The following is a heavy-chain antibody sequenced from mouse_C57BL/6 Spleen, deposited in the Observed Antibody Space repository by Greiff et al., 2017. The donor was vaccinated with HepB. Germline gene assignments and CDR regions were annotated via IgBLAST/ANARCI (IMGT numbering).Heavy chain of an antibody. CDR1: GYAFSSSW. Sequence: QVQLQQSGPELVKPGASVKISCKASGYAFSSSWMNWVKQRPGKGLEWIGRIYPGDGDTNYNGKFTGKATLTADKSTSTAYMQLSSLTSEDSAVYFCARRDGSSPHWYFDVWGTGTTVTVSS. D-gene: IGHD1-1*01. V-gene: IGHV1-82*01. J-gene: IGHJ1*03. CDR3: ARRDGSSPHWYFDV. CDR2: IYPGDGDT.